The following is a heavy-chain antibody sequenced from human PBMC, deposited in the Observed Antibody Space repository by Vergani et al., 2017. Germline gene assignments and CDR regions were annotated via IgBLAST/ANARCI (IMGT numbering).Heavy chain of an antibody. CDR3: ARGDYGILTGYQY. CDR2: INPSGGHT. V-gene: IGHV1-46*03. J-gene: IGHJ4*02. CDR1: GYTFSNYY. Sequence: QVQVVQSGAEVKKSGASVKVSCKTSGYTFSNYYMHWVRQAPGQGLEWVGIINPSGGHTNYAQKFQGRVTMTRDTSTHTVYMELSSLRSEDTAIYYCARGDYGILTGYQYWGQGTLVTVSS. D-gene: IGHD3-9*01.